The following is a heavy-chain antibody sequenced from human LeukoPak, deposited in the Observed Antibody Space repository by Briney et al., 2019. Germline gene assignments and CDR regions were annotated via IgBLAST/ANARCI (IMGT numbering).Heavy chain of an antibody. Sequence: PGGSLRLSCAASGFTFSSHRMHWVRQAPGKGLVWVSRINSDGSTTSYADSVKGRFTIPRDNAKNTLYLQMNSLRAEDTAVYYCARVMYYYHSSGSIAVYYFDYWGQGTLVTVSS. J-gene: IGHJ4*02. CDR3: ARVMYYYHSSGSIAVYYFDY. CDR2: INSDGSTT. D-gene: IGHD3-22*01. CDR1: GFTFSSHR. V-gene: IGHV3-74*01.